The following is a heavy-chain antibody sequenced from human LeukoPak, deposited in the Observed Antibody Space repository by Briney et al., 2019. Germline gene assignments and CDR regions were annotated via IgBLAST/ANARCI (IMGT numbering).Heavy chain of an antibody. CDR3: ARPGLTYYYDSSGYYPYFDY. CDR2: ISSSSSYI. D-gene: IGHD3-22*01. V-gene: IGHV3-21*01. Sequence: GGSLRLSCAASGFTFSSYSMNWVRQAPGKGLEWVSSISSSSSYIYYADSVKGRFTISRDNAKNSLYLQMNSLRAEDTAVYYCARPGLTYYYDSSGYYPYFDYWGQGTLVTVSS. CDR1: GFTFSSYS. J-gene: IGHJ4*02.